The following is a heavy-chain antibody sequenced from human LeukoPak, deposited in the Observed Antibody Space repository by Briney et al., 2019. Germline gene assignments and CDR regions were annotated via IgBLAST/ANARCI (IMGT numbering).Heavy chain of an antibody. V-gene: IGHV3-21*01. CDR3: ARLIGSSWAFDY. CDR1: GFTFSSYS. CDR2: ISSSSSYI. Sequence: GGSLRLSWAASGFTFSSYSMNWVRQAPGQGLEWVSSISSSSSYIYYANSVKGRFTIARDNAKNSLYLQMNSLRAEDTAVYYCARLIGSSWAFDYWGQGTLVTVSS. J-gene: IGHJ4*02. D-gene: IGHD6-13*01.